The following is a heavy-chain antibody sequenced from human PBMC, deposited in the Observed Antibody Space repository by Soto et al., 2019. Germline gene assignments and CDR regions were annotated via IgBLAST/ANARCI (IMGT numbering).Heavy chain of an antibody. D-gene: IGHD6-13*01. J-gene: IGHJ6*02. V-gene: IGHV3-66*01. CDR1: GFTVSSNY. CDR2: IYSGCST. CDR3: ARGDSSSWFYGMDV. Sequence: GGSLRLSCAASGFTVSSNYMSWVRQAPGKGLEWVSVIYSGCSTYYADSVKGRFTISRHNSKNTLYLQMNSLRAEDTAVYYCARGDSSSWFYGMDVWGQGTTVTVSS.